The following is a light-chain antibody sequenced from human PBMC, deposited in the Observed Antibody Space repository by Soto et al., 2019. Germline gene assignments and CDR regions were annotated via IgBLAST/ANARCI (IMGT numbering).Light chain of an antibody. Sequence: EIVLTLTHGTLSLSPGESATLSYRARRSLDSGQLAWYQQKVGRAPRLLIHDAFMRAAGIPDRFSGSGSGTDSTLTIARLEPEDFAVYYCQQYGRSGTCGQCTKAE. CDR3: QQYGRSGT. V-gene: IGKV3-20*01. CDR2: DAF. J-gene: IGKJ1*01. CDR1: RSLDSGQ.